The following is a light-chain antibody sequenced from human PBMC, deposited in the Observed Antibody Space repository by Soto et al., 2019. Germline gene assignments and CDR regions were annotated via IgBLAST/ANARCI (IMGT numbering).Light chain of an antibody. CDR1: SSNIGAGYD. J-gene: IGLJ1*01. CDR3: RCSDGSGSGYV. Sequence: QAVVTQPPSVSGAPGQRVTISCTGSSSNIGAGYDVHWYQQLPGTAPKLLIYGNSNRPSGVPDRFSGSKSGTSASLAITGRQAEDEAAYYCRCSDGSGSGYVFGTGTQLTVL. V-gene: IGLV1-40*01. CDR2: GNS.